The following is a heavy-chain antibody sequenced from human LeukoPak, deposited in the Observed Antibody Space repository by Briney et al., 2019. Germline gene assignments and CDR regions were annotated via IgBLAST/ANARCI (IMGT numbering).Heavy chain of an antibody. Sequence: SETLSLACGVYGGSFSAYYGSWSRQPPGKGLEWIGYIYYSGSTNYNHSLKSRVTISVDTSKNQFSLKLSSVTAADTAVYYRARGGYRSSSRDYWGQPTLVTVSS. V-gene: IGHV4-59*01. CDR3: ARGGYRSSSRDY. D-gene: IGHD6-6*01. CDR1: GGSFSAYY. J-gene: IGHJ4*02. CDR2: IYYSGST.